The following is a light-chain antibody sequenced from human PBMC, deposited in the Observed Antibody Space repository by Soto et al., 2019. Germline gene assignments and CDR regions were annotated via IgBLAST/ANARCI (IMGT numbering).Light chain of an antibody. J-gene: IGLJ1*01. CDR1: SSNIGSNY. Sequence: QSVLTQPPSASGTPGQRVTISCSGSSSNIGSNYVYWYQQLPGTAPKLLIYRNNQRPSGVPDRSSGSKSGTSASLAISGLRSEDEADYYCAAWDDSLNGYVFGTGNKVTVL. CDR3: AAWDDSLNGYV. V-gene: IGLV1-47*01. CDR2: RNN.